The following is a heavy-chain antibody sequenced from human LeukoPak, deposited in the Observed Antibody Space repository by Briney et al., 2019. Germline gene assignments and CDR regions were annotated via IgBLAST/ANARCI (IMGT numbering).Heavy chain of an antibody. CDR1: GGSISSSSYY. V-gene: IGHV4-39*01. CDR2: IYYSGST. CDR3: ASRLTYYYDSSGYYYRTLPGYTFDY. D-gene: IGHD3-22*01. J-gene: IGHJ4*02. Sequence: PSETLSLTCTVSGGSISSSSYYWGWIRQPPGKGLEWIGSIYYSGSTYYNPSLKSRVTISVDTSKNQFSLKLSSVTAADTAVYYCASRLTYYYDSSGYYYRTLPGYTFDYWGQGTLVTVSS.